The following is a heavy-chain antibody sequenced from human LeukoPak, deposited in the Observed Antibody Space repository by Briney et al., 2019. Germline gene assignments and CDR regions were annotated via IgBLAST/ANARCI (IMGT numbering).Heavy chain of an antibody. CDR2: IIPIFGTA. CDR1: GGTFSSYA. CDR3: ARESKPYYDILTGSWRFDP. Sequence: GASVKVSCKASGGTFSSYAISWVRQAPGQGLEWMGRIIPIFGTANYAQKFQGRVTITTDESTSTAYMELSSLRSEDTAVYYCARESKPYYDILTGSWRFDPWGQGTLVTVSS. D-gene: IGHD3-9*01. J-gene: IGHJ5*02. V-gene: IGHV1-69*05.